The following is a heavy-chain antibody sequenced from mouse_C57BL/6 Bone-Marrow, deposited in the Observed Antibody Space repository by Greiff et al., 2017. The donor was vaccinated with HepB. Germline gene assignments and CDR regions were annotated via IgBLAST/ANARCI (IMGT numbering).Heavy chain of an antibody. CDR2: IHPNSGST. V-gene: IGHV1-64*01. D-gene: IGHD1-1*01. CDR1: GYTFTSYW. CDR3: ARGYGSSQYYFDY. J-gene: IGHJ2*01. Sequence: QVQLQQPGAELVKPGASVKLSCKASGYTFTSYWMHWVKQRPGQGLEWIGMIHPNSGSTNYNEKFKSKATLNVDKSSSTAYMQLSSLTSEDSAVYYWARGYGSSQYYFDYWGQGTTLTVSS.